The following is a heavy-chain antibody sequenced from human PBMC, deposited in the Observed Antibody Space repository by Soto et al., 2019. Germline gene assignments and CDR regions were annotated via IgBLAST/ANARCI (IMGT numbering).Heavy chain of an antibody. J-gene: IGHJ6*02. CDR2: IYPGDSDT. CDR1: GYSFTSYW. CDR3: ARLDGSYSPHYYYYGMGV. D-gene: IGHD3-10*01. Sequence: PGESLKISCKGSGYSFTSYWIGWVRQMPGKGLEWMGIIYPGDSDTRYSPSFQGQVTISADKSISTAYLQWSSLKASDTAMYYCARLDGSYSPHYYYYGMGVWGQGTTVTVSS. V-gene: IGHV5-51*01.